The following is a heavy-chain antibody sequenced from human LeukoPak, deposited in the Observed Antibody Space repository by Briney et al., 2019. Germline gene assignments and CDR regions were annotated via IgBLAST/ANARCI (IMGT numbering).Heavy chain of an antibody. J-gene: IGHJ4*02. CDR3: TTSRWAYCGGDCSLPFDY. CDR1: GFTFSNAW. D-gene: IGHD2-21*02. CDR2: IKSKTDGGTT. Sequence: PGGSLRLSCAASGFTFSNAWMSWVRRAPGKGLEWVGRIKSKTDGGTTDYAAPVKGRFTISRDDSKNTLYLQMNSLKTEDTAVYYCTTSRWAYCGGDCSLPFDYWGQGTLVTVSS. V-gene: IGHV3-15*01.